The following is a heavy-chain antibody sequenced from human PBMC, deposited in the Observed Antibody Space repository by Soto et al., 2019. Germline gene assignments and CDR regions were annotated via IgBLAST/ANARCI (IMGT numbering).Heavy chain of an antibody. D-gene: IGHD3-22*01. J-gene: IGHJ4*02. V-gene: IGHV4-31*03. CDR3: ARDYSGYSLFDS. CDR2: IFDGGTT. Sequence: QVQLQESGPGLVQPSQTLSLTCTVSGGSIGSGAYYWSWIRLHPGEGLEWIGYIFDGGTTYYNPSLKSRATISVDTSKNQFSLKLSSVTAADTAVYYCARDYSGYSLFDSWGQGILVTVSS. CDR1: GGSIGSGAYY.